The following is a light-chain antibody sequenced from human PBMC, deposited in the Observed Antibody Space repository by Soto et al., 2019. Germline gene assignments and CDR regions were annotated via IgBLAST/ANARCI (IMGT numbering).Light chain of an antibody. V-gene: IGKV1-13*02. Sequence: AIPLTQSPSSLSASVGDRVTITCRASQAISSALAWYQQQPGKPPKLLIYDASSLGSWVPSRFSGSGSGTDFTLTISSRQHADFATDYCQQFSIHPPYTFGQGTNL. J-gene: IGKJ2*01. CDR1: QAISSA. CDR2: DAS. CDR3: QQFSIHPPYT.